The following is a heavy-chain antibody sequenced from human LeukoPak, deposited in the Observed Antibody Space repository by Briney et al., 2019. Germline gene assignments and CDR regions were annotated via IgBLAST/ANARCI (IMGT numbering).Heavy chain of an antibody. V-gene: IGHV3-73*01. CDR1: GFTFSGSA. Sequence: PGGSLRLSCAASGFTFSGSAMHWVRQASGKGLEWVGRIRSKANSYATAYAASVKGRFTISRDDSKNTAYLQMNSLKTEDTAVYYCTRLFSSGWYLGPDYWGQGTLVTVSS. CDR2: IRSKANSYAT. CDR3: TRLFSSGWYLGPDY. J-gene: IGHJ4*02. D-gene: IGHD6-19*01.